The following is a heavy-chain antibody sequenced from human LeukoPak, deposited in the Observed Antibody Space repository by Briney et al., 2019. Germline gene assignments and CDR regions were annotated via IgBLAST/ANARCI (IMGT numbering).Heavy chain of an antibody. CDR2: IYYSGST. CDR3: ARREDYYYYYMDV. J-gene: IGHJ6*03. CDR1: GGSISSSSYY. V-gene: IGHV4-39*07. Sequence: KPSETLSLTCTVSGGSISSSSYYWGWIRQPPGKGLEWIGSIYYSGSTYYHPSLRSRVTISVDTSKNQFSLKLSSVTAADTALYYCARREDYYYYYMDVWGKGTTVTISS.